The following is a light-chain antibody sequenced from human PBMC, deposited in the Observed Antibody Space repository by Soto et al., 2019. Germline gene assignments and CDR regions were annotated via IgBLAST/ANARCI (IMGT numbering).Light chain of an antibody. CDR2: GAS. CDR1: QSVSSNY. V-gene: IGKV3-20*01. Sequence: EIVLTQSPGTLSLSPGERATPSCRASQSVSSNYLAWYQQKPGQAPRLLIYGASSRATGIPDRFSGSGSGTDFTLTITRLEPVDFAVYYCQQYGSSPPTFGQGARLEIK. J-gene: IGKJ5*01. CDR3: QQYGSSPPT.